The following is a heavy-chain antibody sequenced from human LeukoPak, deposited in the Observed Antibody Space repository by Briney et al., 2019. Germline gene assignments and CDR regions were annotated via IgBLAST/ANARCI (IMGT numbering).Heavy chain of an antibody. Sequence: ASVKVSCKASGYTFTTYSISWVRQAPGQGLEWMGWVSAYNGNTYYAQKFQGRVTMTTDTSTSTAYMELRSLRSDDTAVYYCARDPRSGWSNSDYWGQGTLVTVSS. V-gene: IGHV1-18*01. J-gene: IGHJ4*02. D-gene: IGHD6-19*01. CDR3: ARDPRSGWSNSDY. CDR2: VSAYNGNT. CDR1: GYTFTTYS.